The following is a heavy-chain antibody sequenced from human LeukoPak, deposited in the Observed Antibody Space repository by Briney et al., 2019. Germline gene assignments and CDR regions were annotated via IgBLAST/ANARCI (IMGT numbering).Heavy chain of an antibody. V-gene: IGHV1-69*13. CDR2: IIPIFGTA. CDR1: GGTFSSYA. Sequence: GASVKVSYKASGGTFSSYAISWVRQAPGQGLEWMGGIIPIFGTANYAQKFQGRVTITADESTSTAYMELSSLRSEDTAVYYCARSPTVDTAILFDYWGQGTLVTVSS. J-gene: IGHJ4*02. CDR3: ARSPTVDTAILFDY. D-gene: IGHD5-18*01.